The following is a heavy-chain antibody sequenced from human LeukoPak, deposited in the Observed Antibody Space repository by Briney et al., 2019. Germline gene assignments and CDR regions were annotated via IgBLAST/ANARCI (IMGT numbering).Heavy chain of an antibody. V-gene: IGHV4-59*01. D-gene: IGHD6-19*01. CDR3: AREGSGWYALDY. CDR2: IYDSGIT. CDR1: GDSISGYY. J-gene: IGHJ4*02. Sequence: SETLSLTCTVSGDSISGYYWSWIRQPPGKGLEYIGYIYDSGITKYNPTLKSRVTISSDTSKNQFSLKVTSVTAADTAVYYCAREGSGWYALDYWGQGTLVTVSS.